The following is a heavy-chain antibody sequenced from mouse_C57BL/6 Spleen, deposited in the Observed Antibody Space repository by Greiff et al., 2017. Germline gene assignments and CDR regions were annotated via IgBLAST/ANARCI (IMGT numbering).Heavy chain of an antibody. D-gene: IGHD1-1*01. CDR3: ARRGGSSYWYFDV. J-gene: IGHJ1*03. V-gene: IGHV5-9*01. Sequence: EVHLVESGGGLVKPGGSLKLSCAASGFTFSSYTMSWVRQTPEKRLEWVATISGGGGNTYYPDSVKGRFTISRDNAKNTLYLQMSSLRSEDTALYYCARRGGSSYWYFDVWGTGTTVTVSS. CDR2: ISGGGGNT. CDR1: GFTFSSYT.